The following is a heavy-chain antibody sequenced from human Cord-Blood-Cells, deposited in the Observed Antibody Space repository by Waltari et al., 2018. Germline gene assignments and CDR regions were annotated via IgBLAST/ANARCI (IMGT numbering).Heavy chain of an antibody. CDR3: ARHLRVVPAAIGWFDP. CDR2: IYYSGST. V-gene: IGHV4-39*01. Sequence: QLQLQESGPGLVKPSETLSLTCTVSGCSISSSSYYWGWIRQPPGKGLVWIGSIYYSGSTYYNPSLKSRVTISVDTSKNQFSLKLSSVTAADTAVYYCARHLRVVPAAIGWFDPWGQGTLVTVSS. D-gene: IGHD2-2*02. J-gene: IGHJ5*02. CDR1: GCSISSSSYY.